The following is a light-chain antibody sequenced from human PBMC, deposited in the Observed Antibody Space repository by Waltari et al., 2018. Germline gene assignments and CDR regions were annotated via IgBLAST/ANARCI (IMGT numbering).Light chain of an antibody. CDR2: EVI. V-gene: IGLV2-8*01. CDR3: CSYAGTNNFYV. J-gene: IGLJ1*01. Sequence: QSALTQPPSASGSPGASVTIPCTGTSSDTGDYDAASSYQQHPGKAPKLMIYEVIKRPSGVPDRFSGSKSGNTASLTVSGLQAEDEADYYCCSYAGTNNFYVFGTGTKVTVL. CDR1: SSDTGDYDA.